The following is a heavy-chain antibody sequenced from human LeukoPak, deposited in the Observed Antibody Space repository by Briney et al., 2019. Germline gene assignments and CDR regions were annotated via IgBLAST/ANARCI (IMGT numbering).Heavy chain of an antibody. CDR3: ARGLTVVTIRSGTFDY. V-gene: IGHV4-34*01. CDR2: IYENGNT. D-gene: IGHD4-23*01. CDR1: GGSFSGYN. J-gene: IGHJ4*02. Sequence: PSETLSLTCAVYGGSFSGYNWSWIRQPPGKGLEWIGEIYENGNTAYNPSLKSRVTISVDTYNNQLSLKVRSVTAADTAVYYCARGLTVVTIRSGTFDYWGQGTLVTVSS.